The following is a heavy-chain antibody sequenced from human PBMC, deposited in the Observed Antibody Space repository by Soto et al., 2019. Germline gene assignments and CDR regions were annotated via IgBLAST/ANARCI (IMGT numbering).Heavy chain of an antibody. V-gene: IGHV4-34*01. Sequence: SETLSLTCAVYGGSFSGYYWSWIRQRPGKGLEWIGEINHSGSTNYNPSLKSRVTISVDTSKNQFSLKLSSVTAADTAVYYCARQNYDFWSGYLGYYYGMDVWGQGTTVTVSS. CDR2: INHSGST. CDR3: ARQNYDFWSGYLGYYYGMDV. D-gene: IGHD3-3*01. J-gene: IGHJ6*02. CDR1: GGSFSGYY.